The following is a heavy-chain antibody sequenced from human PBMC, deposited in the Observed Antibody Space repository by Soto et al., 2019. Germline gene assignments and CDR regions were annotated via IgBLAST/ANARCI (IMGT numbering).Heavy chain of an antibody. CDR3: ARDPRVLMVYAPDHCLYY. Sequence: PGGSLRLSCAASGFTFSSYAMHWVRQAPGKGLEWVAVISYDGSNKYYADSVKGRFTISRDNSKNTLYLQMNSLRAEDTAVYYCARDPRVLMVYAPDHCLYYCGQG. CDR2: ISYDGSNK. D-gene: IGHD2-8*01. V-gene: IGHV3-30-3*01. J-gene: IGHJ4*02. CDR1: GFTFSSYA.